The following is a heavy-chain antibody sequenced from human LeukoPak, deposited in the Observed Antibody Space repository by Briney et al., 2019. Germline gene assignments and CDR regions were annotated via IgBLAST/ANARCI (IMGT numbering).Heavy chain of an antibody. J-gene: IGHJ6*02. CDR1: GFTFSSYA. D-gene: IGHD2-2*01. CDR2: ISYDGSNK. Sequence: GGSLRLSCAASGFTFSSYAMHWVRQAPGKGLEWVAVISYDGSNKYYADSVKGRFTISRDNSKNTLYLQMNSLRAEDTAVYYCARDILYCSSTSCYDGDYYYYYGMDVWGQGTTVTVSS. V-gene: IGHV3-30-3*01. CDR3: ARDILYCSSTSCYDGDYYYYYGMDV.